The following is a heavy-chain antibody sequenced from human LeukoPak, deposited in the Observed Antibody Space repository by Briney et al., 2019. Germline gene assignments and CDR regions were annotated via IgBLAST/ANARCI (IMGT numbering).Heavy chain of an antibody. CDR1: GGSFSGYY. J-gene: IGHJ4*02. CDR2: INHSGST. CDR3: AKESVRSVDY. D-gene: IGHD4-17*01. Sequence: SETLSLTCAVYGGSFSGYYWSWIRQPPGKGLEWIGEINHSGSTNYNPSLKSRVTISVDTSKNQFSLKLSSVTAADTAVYYCAKESVRSVDYWGQGTLVTVSS. V-gene: IGHV4-34*01.